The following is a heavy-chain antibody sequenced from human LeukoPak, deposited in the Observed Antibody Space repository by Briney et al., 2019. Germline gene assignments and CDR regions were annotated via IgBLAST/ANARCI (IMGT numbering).Heavy chain of an antibody. CDR2: VYTSGST. V-gene: IGHV4-4*07. CDR3: AREIRYCSGVNCYSFYDY. CDR1: GGSISNYY. J-gene: IGHJ4*02. Sequence: NPSETLSLTCTVSGGSISNYYWSWIRQPAGKGLECIGRVYTSGSTNYNPSLKSRVTMSVDTSKNQFSLKLSSVTAADTAVYYCAREIRYCSGVNCYSFYDYWGQGTLVTVPS. D-gene: IGHD2-15*01.